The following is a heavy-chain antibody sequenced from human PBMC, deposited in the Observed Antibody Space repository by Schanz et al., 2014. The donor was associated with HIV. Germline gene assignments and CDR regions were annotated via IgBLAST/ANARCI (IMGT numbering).Heavy chain of an antibody. CDR3: VVGHNHDF. Sequence: QVQLQESGPGLVKPSETLSLTCNVSGASISGYYCTWIRQPPGKGLEWIGYMYYGSGTNYNPTLKNRVTILEDTSKNQFSLKLTSLTAADTAVYYCVVGHNHDFWGQGTLVAVSS. CDR1: GASISGYY. D-gene: IGHD1-1*01. V-gene: IGHV4-59*01. CDR2: MYYGSGT. J-gene: IGHJ4*02.